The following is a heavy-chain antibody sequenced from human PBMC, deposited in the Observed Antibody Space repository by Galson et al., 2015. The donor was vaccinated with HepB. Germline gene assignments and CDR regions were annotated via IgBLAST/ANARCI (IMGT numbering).Heavy chain of an antibody. CDR2: ISYDGSNK. Sequence: SLRLSCAASGFTFSNYAVDWVRQAPGKGLEWVAVISYDGSNKYYADSVKGRFTISRDNSKNTMFLQMNSLRTEDTALYYCARGGYRYGYGAGEYALDIWGQGTMVTVSS. V-gene: IGHV3-30-3*01. CDR3: ARGGYRYGYGAGEYALDI. CDR1: GFTFSNYA. J-gene: IGHJ3*02. D-gene: IGHD5-18*01.